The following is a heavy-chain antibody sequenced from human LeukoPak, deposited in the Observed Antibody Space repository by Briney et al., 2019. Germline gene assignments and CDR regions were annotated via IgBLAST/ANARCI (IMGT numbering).Heavy chain of an antibody. D-gene: IGHD6-19*01. V-gene: IGHV4-59*12. Sequence: ASETLSLTCTVSGGSMSPYHWGWIRQPPGKGLEWTGYIYYSGSTNYNPSLKSRVTISVDTSKDQFSLKLSSVTAADTAIYYCARAVSGRFDYWGQGTLVTVSS. CDR3: ARAVSGRFDY. CDR1: GGSMSPYH. J-gene: IGHJ4*02. CDR2: IYYSGST.